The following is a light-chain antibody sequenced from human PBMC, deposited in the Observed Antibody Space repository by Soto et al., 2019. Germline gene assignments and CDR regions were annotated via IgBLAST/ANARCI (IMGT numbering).Light chain of an antibody. V-gene: IGLV2-14*01. CDR3: SSYTSSSLYV. Sequence: QSVLTQPASVSGSPGQSITITCTGTSSDVGGYNSVSWYQQHPGKAPKLMIYEVSNRPSGVSNRFSGSKSGNTASLTISGLQAEDEADYYCSSYTSSSLYVFGTRTKVTVL. CDR2: EVS. J-gene: IGLJ1*01. CDR1: SSDVGGYNS.